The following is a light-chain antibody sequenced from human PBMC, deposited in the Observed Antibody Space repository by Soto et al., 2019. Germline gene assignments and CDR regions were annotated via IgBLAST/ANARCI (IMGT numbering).Light chain of an antibody. CDR1: QGISSA. V-gene: IGKV1-13*02. J-gene: IGKJ4*01. CDR3: QQFNSYPPPLT. Sequence: AIQLTQSPSSLSASVGDRVTITCRASQGISSALAWYQQKPGKAPKLLIYDASSLESGVPSRFSGSGSGTDFTLTISSQQPEDFATYYCQQFNSYPPPLTFGGGTKVEIK. CDR2: DAS.